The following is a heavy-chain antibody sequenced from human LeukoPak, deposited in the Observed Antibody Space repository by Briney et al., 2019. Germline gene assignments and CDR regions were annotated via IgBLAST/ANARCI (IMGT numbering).Heavy chain of an antibody. D-gene: IGHD3-3*01. V-gene: IGHV1-18*01. CDR3: ARAPRYDFWSGYYTDFDY. J-gene: IGHJ4*02. CDR1: GYTFTSYG. CDR2: ISAYSGNT. Sequence: ASVKVSCKASGYTFTSYGISWVRQAPGQGLEWMGWISAYSGNTNYAQKLQGRVTMTTDTSTSTAYMELRSLRSDDTAVYYCARAPRYDFWSGYYTDFDYWGQGTLVTVSS.